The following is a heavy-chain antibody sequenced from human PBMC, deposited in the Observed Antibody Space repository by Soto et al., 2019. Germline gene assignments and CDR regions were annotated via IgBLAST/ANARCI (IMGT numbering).Heavy chain of an antibody. J-gene: IGHJ3*02. D-gene: IGHD3-22*01. CDR1: GGTFSSYA. Sequence: QVQLVQSGAEVQKPGSSVKVSCKASGGTFSSYAISWVRQAPGQGLEWMGGIIPIFGTANYAQKFQGRVTITADESTSTAYMELGSLRSEDTAVYYCARGDYYDSSGYYDAFDIWGQGTMVTVSS. CDR2: IIPIFGTA. CDR3: ARGDYYDSSGYYDAFDI. V-gene: IGHV1-69*01.